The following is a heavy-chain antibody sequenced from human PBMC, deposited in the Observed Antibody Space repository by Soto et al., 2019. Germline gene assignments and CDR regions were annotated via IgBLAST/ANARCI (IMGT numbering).Heavy chain of an antibody. CDR1: GASISSYY. D-gene: IGHD6-13*01. J-gene: IGHJ5*02. V-gene: IGHV4-59*01. Sequence: PSETLSLTCSVSGASISSYYWSWIRQPPGKGLEWIGYIYYSGDTKYNPSLKSRVSISVDTSKSQLSLKLSSVTAADTAVYYCARGSSWPHNWFDPWGQGTLVTVS. CDR3: ARGSSWPHNWFDP. CDR2: IYYSGDT.